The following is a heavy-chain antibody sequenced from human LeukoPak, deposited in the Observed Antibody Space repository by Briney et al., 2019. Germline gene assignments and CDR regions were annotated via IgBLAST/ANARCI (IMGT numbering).Heavy chain of an antibody. J-gene: IGHJ4*02. CDR1: GFTFSSYG. D-gene: IGHD6-13*01. CDR2: ISYDGSNK. V-gene: IGHV3-30*18. CDR3: AKGNPPYSSSWYFDY. Sequence: GGSLRLSCAASGFTFSSYGMHWVRQAPGKGLEWVAVISYDGSNKYYADSVKGRFTISRDNSKNTLYLQMNSLGAEDTAVYYCAKGNPPYSSSWYFDYWGQETLVTVSS.